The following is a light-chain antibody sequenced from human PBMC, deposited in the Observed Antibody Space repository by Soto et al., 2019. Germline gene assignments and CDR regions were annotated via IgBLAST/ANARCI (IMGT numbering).Light chain of an antibody. CDR2: RNN. CDR3: AAWDDSLSGPVYV. V-gene: IGLV1-47*01. CDR1: SSNIGSNY. J-gene: IGLJ1*01. Sequence: VLTQPPSASGTPGQRVTISCSGSSSNIGSNYVYWYQQLPGTAPKLLIYRNNQRPSGVPDRFSGSKSGTSASLAISGLRSEDEADYYCAAWDDSLSGPVYVFGTGTKVTVL.